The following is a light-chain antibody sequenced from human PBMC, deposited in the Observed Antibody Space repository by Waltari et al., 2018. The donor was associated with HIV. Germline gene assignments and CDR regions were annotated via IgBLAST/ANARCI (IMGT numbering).Light chain of an antibody. J-gene: IGKJ5*01. CDR3: MEPLQAT. V-gene: IGKV2-28*01. CDR2: LGS. Sequence: DIVMTQSPLSLPDTLGEPASISCRSSQSLLQSNGYNYLDSYLQKPGHSPQLLIYLGSDRASVVPDRFSGSGSGTDFTLKISRVEAEDVGSYYCMEPLQATFGQGTRLEIK. CDR1: QSLLQSNGYNY.